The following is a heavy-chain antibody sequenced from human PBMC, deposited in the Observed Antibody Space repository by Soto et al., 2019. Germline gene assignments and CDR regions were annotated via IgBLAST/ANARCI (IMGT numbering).Heavy chain of an antibody. V-gene: IGHV4-39*01. Sequence: PSETLSLTCTVSGGSISSRGYYWAWIRQPPGKGLEWIGSIYFSGSIYDSPSLRSRITISVDTAKNQFSLKLNSVTAADTAVYYCARHEWSTQPSGLHDWGPGTPVTVSS. J-gene: IGHJ6*02. CDR1: GGSISSRGYY. CDR2: IYFSGSI. CDR3: ARHEWSTQPSGLHD. D-gene: IGHD3-3*01.